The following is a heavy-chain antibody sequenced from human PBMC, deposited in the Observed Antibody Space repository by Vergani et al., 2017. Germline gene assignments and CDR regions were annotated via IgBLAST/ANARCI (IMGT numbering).Heavy chain of an antibody. D-gene: IGHD6-13*01. CDR3: ARRLSIAAAEDY. CDR1: GFTFSSFG. Sequence: QVQLVESGGGVVQPGRSLRLSCAASGFTFSSFGMHWVRQAPGKGLEWVAVISYDGSNKYYTDSVKGRFTISRDNSKNTLYLQMNSLRAEDTAVYYCARRLSIAAAEDYWGQGTLVTVSS. CDR2: ISYDGSNK. J-gene: IGHJ4*02. V-gene: IGHV3-30*03.